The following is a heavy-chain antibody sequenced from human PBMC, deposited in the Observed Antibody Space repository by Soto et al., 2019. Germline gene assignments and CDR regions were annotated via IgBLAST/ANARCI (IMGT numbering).Heavy chain of an antibody. CDR2: ISAYNGNT. D-gene: IGHD3-3*01. V-gene: IGHV1-18*01. CDR3: ARAPAGESRFLEWLFFEGGHNWFDP. Sequence: ASVKVSCKASGYTFTSYGISWVRQAPGQGLEWMGWISAYNGNTKYAQKLQGRVTMTTDTSTSTAYMELRSLRSDDTAVYYCARAPAGESRFLEWLFFEGGHNWFDPWGQGTLVTVSS. J-gene: IGHJ5*02. CDR1: GYTFTSYG.